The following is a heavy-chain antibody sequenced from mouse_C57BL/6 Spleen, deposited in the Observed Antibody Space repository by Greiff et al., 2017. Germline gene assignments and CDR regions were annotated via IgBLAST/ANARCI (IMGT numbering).Heavy chain of an antibody. CDR1: GYTFTSYW. J-gene: IGHJ4*01. D-gene: IGHD2-4*01. CDR2: IHPNSGST. V-gene: IGHV1-64*01. CDR3: ARWYDYEKAMDY. Sequence: VQLQQPGAELVKPGASVKLSCKASGYTFTSYWMHWVKQRPGQGLEWIGMIHPNSGSTNYNEKFKSKATLTVDKSSSTAYMQLSSLTSEDSAVYYCARWYDYEKAMDYWGQGTSVTVSS.